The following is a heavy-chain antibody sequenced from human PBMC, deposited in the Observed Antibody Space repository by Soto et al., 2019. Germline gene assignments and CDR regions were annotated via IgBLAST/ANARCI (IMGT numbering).Heavy chain of an antibody. V-gene: IGHV4-59*01. CDR1: GGSISNYY. D-gene: IGHD3-16*01. CDR2: MYYNGNI. CDR3: ASGGNWFDP. J-gene: IGHJ5*02. Sequence: SETLSLTCNVSGGSISNYYWTWLRQSPEKGLEWIGYMYYNGNINYNPSLKSRVTISIDTSRNQFSLTLKSVTAADTAVYYCASGGNWFDPWGQGVLVT.